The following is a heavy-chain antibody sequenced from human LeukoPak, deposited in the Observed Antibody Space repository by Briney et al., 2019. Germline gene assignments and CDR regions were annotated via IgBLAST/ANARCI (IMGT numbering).Heavy chain of an antibody. Sequence: GGTLRLSCSASGFSFSSDGMSWVRQAPGKGLEWVSGILGLGGAGRTYYADSVKGRFTISRDNSKNTLYLQMNSLRAEDTAVYYCAKGPPIKYWGQGTLVTVSS. CDR2: ILGLGGAGRT. CDR1: GFSFSSDG. J-gene: IGHJ4*02. CDR3: AKGPPIKY. V-gene: IGHV3-23*01.